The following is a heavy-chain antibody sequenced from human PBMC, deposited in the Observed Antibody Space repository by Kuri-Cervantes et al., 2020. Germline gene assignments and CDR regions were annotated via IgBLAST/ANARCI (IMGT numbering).Heavy chain of an antibody. CDR1: GYSFTSYW. V-gene: IGHV5-51*01. CDR3: ARRVAGPTANHFDS. J-gene: IGHJ4*02. D-gene: IGHD6-19*01. Sequence: KVSCKGSGYSFTSYWIGWVRQMPGKGLEWMAIIYPGDSDTTYSPSFQGQVTISADKSISTAYLQWSSLKASDTAMYYCARRVAGPTANHFDSWGQGTRVTGSS. CDR2: IYPGDSDT.